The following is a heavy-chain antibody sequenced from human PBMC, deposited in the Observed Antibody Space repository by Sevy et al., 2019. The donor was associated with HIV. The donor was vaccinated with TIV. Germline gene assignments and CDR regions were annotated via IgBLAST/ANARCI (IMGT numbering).Heavy chain of an antibody. V-gene: IGHV3-21*04. CDR3: ARDFTIFGVVSGIDY. CDR2: ISDDSRYI. J-gene: IGHJ4*02. CDR1: GFNFRTYS. D-gene: IGHD3-3*01. Sequence: GGSLRFSCAASGFNFRTYSMNWVRQAPGKGLEWLSSISDDSRYIYYSDSVKGRFTISRANAKNLLFLQMNNLRVEDTAIYYCARDFTIFGVVSGIDYWGQGNLVTVSS.